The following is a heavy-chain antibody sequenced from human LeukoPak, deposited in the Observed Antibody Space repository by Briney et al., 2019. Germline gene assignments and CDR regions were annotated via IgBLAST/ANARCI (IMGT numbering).Heavy chain of an antibody. CDR3: ARQDLSWYYFDY. CDR1: GGSISSSGYY. J-gene: IGHJ4*02. V-gene: IGHV4-39*01. CDR2: IYYSGST. Sequence: KPSETLSLTCTVSGGSISSSGYYWGWIRQPPGKGLEWIGSIYYSGSTYYNPSLKSRLTISVDTSKNQFSLKLNSVTAADTAVCYCARQDLSWYYFDYWGQGTLVTVSS.